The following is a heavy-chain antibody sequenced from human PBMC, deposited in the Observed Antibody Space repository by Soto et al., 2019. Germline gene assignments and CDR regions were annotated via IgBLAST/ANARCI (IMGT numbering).Heavy chain of an antibody. Sequence: LGGSLRLSCAASGFTFSSYAMSWVRQAPGKGLEWVSAISGSGGSTYYADSVKGRFTISRDNSKNTLYLQMNSLRAEDTAVYYCAKDNLIDYYDSSGYSNFDYWGQGTLVTVSS. CDR1: GFTFSSYA. D-gene: IGHD3-22*01. CDR3: AKDNLIDYYDSSGYSNFDY. V-gene: IGHV3-23*01. CDR2: ISGSGGST. J-gene: IGHJ4*02.